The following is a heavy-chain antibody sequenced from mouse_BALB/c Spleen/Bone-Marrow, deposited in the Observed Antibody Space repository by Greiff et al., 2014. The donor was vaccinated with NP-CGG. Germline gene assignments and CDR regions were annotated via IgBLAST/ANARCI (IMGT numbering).Heavy chain of an antibody. J-gene: IGHJ3*01. V-gene: IGHV1-18*01. CDR2: INPYNGGS. CDR1: GYSFAGYT. Sequence: EVQLQQSGPELVKPGASMKISCKASGYSFAGYTMNWVKQSHGKNLEWIGLINPYNGGSSYNQKFKGKATLTVDKSSSTAYMELLSLTSENSAVYYCAREGYGSSYEFAYWGQGTLVTVSA. CDR3: AREGYGSSYEFAY. D-gene: IGHD1-1*01.